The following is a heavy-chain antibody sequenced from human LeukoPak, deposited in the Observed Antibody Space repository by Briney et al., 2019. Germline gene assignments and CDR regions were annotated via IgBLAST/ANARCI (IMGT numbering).Heavy chain of an antibody. J-gene: IGHJ4*02. CDR2: ISAYNGNT. CDR3: ARDLLMYYDFWSGYPHPNQFDY. V-gene: IGHV1-18*01. Sequence: PGATVKVSCKASGYTFTSYGISWVRQAPGQGLEWMGWISAYNGNTNYAQKLQGRVTMTTDTSTSTAYMELRSLRSDDTAVYYCARDLLMYYDFWSGYPHPNQFDYWGQGTLVTVSS. D-gene: IGHD3-3*01. CDR1: GYTFTSYG.